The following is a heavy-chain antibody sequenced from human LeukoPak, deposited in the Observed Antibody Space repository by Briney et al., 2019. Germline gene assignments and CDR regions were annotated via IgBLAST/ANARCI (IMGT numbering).Heavy chain of an antibody. V-gene: IGHV3-66*01. J-gene: IGHJ6*02. CDR1: TFTVSSNY. Sequence: GGSLRLSCASSTFTVSSNYMSWVRQAPGKGLEWVSIIYSVGNTYYADSVKGRFTIPRDNSKSTLYLQMNSLRVEDTAVYYCARVFNIAAEDGYGMDVWGQGTTVTVSS. CDR3: ARVFNIAAEDGYGMDV. CDR2: IYSVGNT. D-gene: IGHD6-13*01.